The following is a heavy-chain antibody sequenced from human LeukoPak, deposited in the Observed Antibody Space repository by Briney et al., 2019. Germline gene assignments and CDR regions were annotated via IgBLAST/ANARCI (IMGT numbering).Heavy chain of an antibody. V-gene: IGHV1-2*02. CDR1: GYTFTSYG. Sequence: ASVKVSCKASGYTFTSYGISWVRQAPGQGLEWMGWINPNSGGTNYAQKFQGRVTMTRDTSISTAYMELSRLRSGDTAVYYCARGQSGLSFDYWGQGTLVTVSS. J-gene: IGHJ4*02. CDR3: ARGQSGLSFDY. CDR2: INPNSGGT.